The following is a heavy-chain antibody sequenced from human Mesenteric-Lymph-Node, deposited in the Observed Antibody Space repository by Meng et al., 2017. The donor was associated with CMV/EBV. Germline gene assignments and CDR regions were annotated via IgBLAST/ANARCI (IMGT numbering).Heavy chain of an antibody. CDR1: GFTFSSYA. Sequence: GGSLRLPCAASGFTFSSYAMNWVRQAPGKGLEWVSAISGSGGSTYYADSVKGRFTISRDNSENTLYLQMNSLRAEDTAVYYCAKDRRGSYCDYWGQGTLVTVSS. J-gene: IGHJ4*02. D-gene: IGHD1-26*01. CDR3: AKDRRGSYCDY. V-gene: IGHV3-23*01. CDR2: ISGSGGST.